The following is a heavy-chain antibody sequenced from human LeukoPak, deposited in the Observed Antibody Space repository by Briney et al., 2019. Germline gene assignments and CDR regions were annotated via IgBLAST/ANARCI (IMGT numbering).Heavy chain of an antibody. Sequence: GGSLRLSCAASGFTFSSYAMSWVRQAPGKGLEWVSTISNSDYSTYYADSVKGRFTISRANSENTLYLQMNNLRAEDTAVYYCATGRGYCSGGSCYLGYFDYWGQGALVTVSS. D-gene: IGHD2-15*01. CDR2: ISNSDYST. V-gene: IGHV3-23*01. J-gene: IGHJ4*02. CDR1: GFTFSSYA. CDR3: ATGRGYCSGGSCYLGYFDY.